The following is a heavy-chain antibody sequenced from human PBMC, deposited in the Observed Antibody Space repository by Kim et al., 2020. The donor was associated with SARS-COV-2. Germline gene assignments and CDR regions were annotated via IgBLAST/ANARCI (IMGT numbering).Heavy chain of an antibody. V-gene: IGHV3-48*03. CDR1: GFTFSSYE. Sequence: GGSLRLSCAASGFTFSSYEMNWVRQAPGKGLEWVSYISSSGSTIDYADSVKGRFTISRDNAKNSLYLQMKSLRAEDTAVYYCASSFGAMVRGNYMDVWC. J-gene: IGHJ6*03. CDR3: ASSFGAMVRGNYMDV. D-gene: IGHD3-10*01. CDR2: ISSSGSTI.